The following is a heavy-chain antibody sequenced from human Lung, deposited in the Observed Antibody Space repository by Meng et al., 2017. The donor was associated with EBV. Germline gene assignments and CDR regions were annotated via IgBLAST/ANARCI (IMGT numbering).Heavy chain of an antibody. J-gene: IGHJ4*02. V-gene: IGHV4-31*03. CDR2: IYYSGSA. CDR1: GGSISSGGYY. CDR3: ARGPSGSYYPSFDY. Sequence: QVQPQEAGRGLAQPSQAPSLTRTVSGGSISSGGYYWSWIRQHPGKGLEWIGNIYYSGSAYYNPSLKSRVTISVDTSKNHFSLKLSSVTAADTAVYYCARGPSGSYYPSFDYWGQGTLVTVSS. D-gene: IGHD1-26*01.